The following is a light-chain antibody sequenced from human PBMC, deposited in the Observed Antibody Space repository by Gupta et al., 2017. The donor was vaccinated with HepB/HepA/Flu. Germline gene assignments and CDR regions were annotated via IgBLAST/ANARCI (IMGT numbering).Light chain of an antibody. CDR2: DDD. Sequence: QSVLTQPPSVSAAPGQKVTISRSGSTSNIGLNYVSWYQQFPGTAPKLLIYDDDKRPSGIPDRFSGSKSGTSATLGITALQTGDEADYFCGAWDSSLDVEVFGGGTKLTVL. CDR1: TSNIGLNY. CDR3: GAWDSSLDVEV. V-gene: IGLV1-51*01. J-gene: IGLJ2*01.